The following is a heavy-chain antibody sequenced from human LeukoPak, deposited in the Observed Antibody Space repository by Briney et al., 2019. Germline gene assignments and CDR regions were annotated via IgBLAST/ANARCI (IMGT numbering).Heavy chain of an antibody. CDR3: AKLVTFGGVIVDLFDY. CDR1: GFTFSSYG. Sequence: GGSLRLSCAASGFTFSSYGMSWVRQAPGKGLEWVSAISGSGGSTYYADSVKGRFTISRDNSKNTLYLQMNSLRAEDTAVYYCAKLVTFGGVIVDLFDYWGQGTLVTVSS. CDR2: ISGSGGST. V-gene: IGHV3-23*01. J-gene: IGHJ4*02. D-gene: IGHD3-16*02.